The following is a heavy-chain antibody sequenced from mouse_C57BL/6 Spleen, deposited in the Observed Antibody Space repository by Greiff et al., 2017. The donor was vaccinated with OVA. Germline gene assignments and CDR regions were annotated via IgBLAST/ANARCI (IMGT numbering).Heavy chain of an antibody. V-gene: IGHV5-9-1*02. CDR2: ISSGGDYI. Sequence: EVQVVESGEGLVKPGGSLKLSCAASGFTFSSYAMSWVRQTPEKRLEWVAYISSGGDYIYYADTVKGRFTISRDNARNTLYLQMSSLKSEDTAMYYCTREGDYPYFDYWGQGTTLTVSS. CDR3: TREGDYPYFDY. CDR1: GFTFSSYA. J-gene: IGHJ2*01. D-gene: IGHD1-1*02.